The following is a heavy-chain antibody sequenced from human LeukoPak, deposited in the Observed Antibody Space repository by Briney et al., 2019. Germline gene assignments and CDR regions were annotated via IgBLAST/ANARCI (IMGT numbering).Heavy chain of an antibody. CDR1: GYTFTSYY. V-gene: IGHV1-46*01. D-gene: IGHD1-26*01. J-gene: IGHJ3*02. CDR3: ARALGELDAFDI. CDR2: INPSGGST. Sequence: GASVKVSCKASGYTFTSYYMHWVRQAPGQGLEWMGIINPSGGSTSYAQKFQGRVTMTRDMSTSTVYMELSSLRSEDTAVYYCARALGELDAFDIWGQGTVVTVSS.